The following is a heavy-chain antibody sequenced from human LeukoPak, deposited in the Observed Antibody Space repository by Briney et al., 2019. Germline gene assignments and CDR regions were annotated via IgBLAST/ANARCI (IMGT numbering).Heavy chain of an antibody. V-gene: IGHV3-23*01. CDR1: GFXLSTYD. J-gene: IGHJ2*01. D-gene: IGHD5-24*01. CDR2: IGGDGGTT. CDR3: AKTIPYWYFDL. Sequence: GGSLRLSCGASGFXLSTYDMSWVRQAPTKGLEWVSAIGGDGGTTYADSVKGRFTISRDNSKNTLYLQMNSLRAEDTAIYYCAKTIPYWYFDLWGHGTLVTVSS.